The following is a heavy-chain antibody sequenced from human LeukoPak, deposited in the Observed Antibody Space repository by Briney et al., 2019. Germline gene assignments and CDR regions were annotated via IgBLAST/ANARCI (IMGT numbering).Heavy chain of an antibody. CDR3: AREFFWSGYYTSPYGMDV. CDR2: ISSSSSYI. V-gene: IGHV3-21*01. J-gene: IGHJ6*02. D-gene: IGHD3-3*01. Sequence: GGSLRLSCAASGFTFSSYSMNWVRQAPGKGLEWVSSISSSSSYIYYADSVKGRFTISRDNAKNSLYLQMDSLRAEDTAVYYCAREFFWSGYYTSPYGMDVWGQGTTVTVSS. CDR1: GFTFSSYS.